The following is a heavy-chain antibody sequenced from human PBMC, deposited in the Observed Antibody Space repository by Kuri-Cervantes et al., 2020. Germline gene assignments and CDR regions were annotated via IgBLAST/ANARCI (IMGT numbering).Heavy chain of an antibody. J-gene: IGHJ4*02. V-gene: IGHV1-69*05. D-gene: IGHD4-17*01. CDR1: GYTFTSYD. CDR3: ASDGFVTDYGDGGFFYY. CDR2: IIPIFGTA. Sequence: SVKVSCKASGYTFTSYDINWVRQATGQGLEWMGGIIPIFGTANYAQKFQGRVTITTDESTSTAYMELSSLRSEDTAVYYCASDGFVTDYGDGGFFYYWGQGTLVTVSS.